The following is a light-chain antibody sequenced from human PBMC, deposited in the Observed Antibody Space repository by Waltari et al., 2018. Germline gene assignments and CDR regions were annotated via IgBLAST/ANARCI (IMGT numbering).Light chain of an antibody. V-gene: IGKV1-5*03. Sequence: DIEMTQSPSTLSASVGDRVTITCRASQSINSWLAWYQQKPGKAPKVLIYKASSLESWVPSRFSGSGSGTEFTLTISSLQPDDFATYYCQQYNSYPFTFGPGTKVDIQ. CDR3: QQYNSYPFT. CDR1: QSINSW. J-gene: IGKJ3*01. CDR2: KAS.